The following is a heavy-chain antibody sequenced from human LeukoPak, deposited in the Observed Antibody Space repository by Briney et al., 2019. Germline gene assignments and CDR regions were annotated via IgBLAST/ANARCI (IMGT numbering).Heavy chain of an antibody. Sequence: PGGSLRLSCAASGFTISNYWMHWVRLAPGKGLGWVSSMNIDGSSISYADSVKGRFTISRDNAKNTLYLQMNSLRAEDTAVYYCARIGATMAYIDYWGQGTLVTVSS. CDR3: ARIGATMAYIDY. D-gene: IGHD1-26*01. J-gene: IGHJ4*02. CDR2: MNIDGSSI. CDR1: GFTISNYW. V-gene: IGHV3-74*01.